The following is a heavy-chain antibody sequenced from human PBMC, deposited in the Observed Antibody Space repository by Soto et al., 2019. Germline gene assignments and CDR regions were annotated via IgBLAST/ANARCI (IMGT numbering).Heavy chain of an antibody. CDR1: GFTFSSYS. V-gene: IGHV3-48*02. CDR3: AREHCSGGSCYSVSYYYYGMDV. J-gene: IGHJ6*02. Sequence: GWSLRLSCAASGFTFSSYSMNWVRQAPGKGLGWVSYISSSSSTIYYADSVKGRFTISRDNAKNSLYLQMNSLRDEDTAVYYCAREHCSGGSCYSVSYYYYGMDVWGQGTTVTVSS. D-gene: IGHD2-15*01. CDR2: ISSSSSTI.